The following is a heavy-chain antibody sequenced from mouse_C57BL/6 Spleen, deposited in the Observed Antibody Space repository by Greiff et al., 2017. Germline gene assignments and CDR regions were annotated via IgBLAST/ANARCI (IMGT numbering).Heavy chain of an antibody. Sequence: VQLQQSGPELVKPGASVKISCKASGYAFSSSWMNWVKQRPGKGLEWIGRIYPGDGDTTYNGKFKGKATLTADHSSSTAYMQLSSLTSEDSAVYFCARSLITTVVAKGYYFDYWGQGTTLTVSS. J-gene: IGHJ2*01. CDR3: ARSLITTVVAKGYYFDY. D-gene: IGHD1-1*01. CDR2: IYPGDGDT. CDR1: GYAFSSSW. V-gene: IGHV1-82*01.